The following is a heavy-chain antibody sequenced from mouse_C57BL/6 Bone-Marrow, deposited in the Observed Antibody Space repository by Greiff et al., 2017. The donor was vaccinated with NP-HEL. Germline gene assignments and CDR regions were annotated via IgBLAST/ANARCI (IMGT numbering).Heavy chain of an antibody. V-gene: IGHV1-50*01. CDR1: GYTFTSYW. Sequence: QVQLQQPGAELVKPGASVKLSCKASGYTFTSYWMQWVKQRTGQGLEWIGEIDPSDSYTNYNQKFKGKATLTVDTSSSTAYMQLSSLTSEDSAVYYCARGDGIDYWGQGTTLTVSS. CDR3: ARGDGIDY. J-gene: IGHJ2*01. CDR2: IDPSDSYT. D-gene: IGHD2-3*01.